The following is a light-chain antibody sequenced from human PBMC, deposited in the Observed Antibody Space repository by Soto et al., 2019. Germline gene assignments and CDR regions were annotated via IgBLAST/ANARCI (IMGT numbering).Light chain of an antibody. CDR3: QQYNKWPPIT. CDR1: QSVLYSSNNNNY. CDR2: DVS. V-gene: IGKV4-1*01. Sequence: DIVMTQSPDSLAVSLGERATINCKSSQSVLYSSNNNNYLAWYQQKPGQAPRLVVYDVSTRATGIPARFSGSGSGTEFTLTISSLQSEDSAVYYCQQYNKWPPITFGQGTRLEIK. J-gene: IGKJ5*01.